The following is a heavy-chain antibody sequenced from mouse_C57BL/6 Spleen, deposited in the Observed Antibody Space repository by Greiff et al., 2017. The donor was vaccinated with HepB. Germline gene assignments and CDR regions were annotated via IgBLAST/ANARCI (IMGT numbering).Heavy chain of an antibody. Sequence: VQLQQSGAELARPGASVKMSCKASGYTFTSYTMHWVKQRPGQGLEWIGYINPSSGYTKYNQKVKGKATLTAYKTSSTAYRQLSSLTSEDAAVYYCAREGSDGYCWGQGTTLTVSS. D-gene: IGHD2-3*01. V-gene: IGHV1-4*01. CDR3: AREGSDGYC. J-gene: IGHJ2*01. CDR1: GYTFTSYT. CDR2: INPSSGYT.